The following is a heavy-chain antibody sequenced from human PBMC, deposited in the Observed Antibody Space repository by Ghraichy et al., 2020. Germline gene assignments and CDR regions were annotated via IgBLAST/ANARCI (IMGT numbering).Heavy chain of an antibody. D-gene: IGHD3-22*01. Sequence: GSLRLSCAASGFTFSSYWMSWVRQAPGKGLEWVANIKQDGSEKYYVDSVKGRFTISRDNAKNSLYLQMNSLRAEDTAVYYCARRYYYDSSGYYANWFDPWCQGTLVTVCS. CDR3: ARRYYYDSSGYYANWFDP. CDR1: GFTFSSYW. V-gene: IGHV3-7*01. CDR2: IKQDGSEK. J-gene: IGHJ5*02.